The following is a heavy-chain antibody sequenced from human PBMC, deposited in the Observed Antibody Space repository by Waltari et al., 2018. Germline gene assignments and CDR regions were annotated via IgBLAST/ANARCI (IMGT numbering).Heavy chain of an antibody. D-gene: IGHD3-10*01. CDR1: GFTFRRYE. V-gene: IGHV3-48*03. J-gene: IGHJ4*02. CDR3: AREYGAIDY. Sequence: EVQLVESGGGLVQPGGSLGLSCAASGFTFRRYEMHWVRQAPGKGLEWVSYISSSGSTIYYADSVKGRFTISRDNAKNSLYLQMNSLRAEDTAVYYCAREYGAIDYWGQGTLVTVSS. CDR2: ISSSGSTI.